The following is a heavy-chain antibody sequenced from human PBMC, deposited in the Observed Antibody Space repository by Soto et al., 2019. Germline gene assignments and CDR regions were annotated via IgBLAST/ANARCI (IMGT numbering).Heavy chain of an antibody. Sequence: ASVKVSCKASGGTFSNFVISWVRQAPGQGLQWMGWISTYNGNTRYAQNFQGRVTLTRDTSTNTTYMDLRTLTSDDTAVYYCAREDTIYGVHRMNWFDSWGQGTLVTVSS. CDR1: GGTFSNFV. V-gene: IGHV1-18*01. J-gene: IGHJ5*01. CDR2: ISTYNGNT. D-gene: IGHD3-3*01. CDR3: AREDTIYGVHRMNWFDS.